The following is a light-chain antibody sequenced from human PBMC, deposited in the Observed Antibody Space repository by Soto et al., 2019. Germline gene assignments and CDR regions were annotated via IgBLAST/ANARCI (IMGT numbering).Light chain of an antibody. Sequence: QSVLTQPASVSGSPGQSMTISCTGTSSDVGGHNSVSWYRQDPGKAPKLMIYDVSNRPSGVSDRFSGSKSGNTASLTISGPQTEYEADYYCSTFKSRYTYVFGTGTKVTV. CDR1: SSDVGGHNS. CDR3: STFKSRYTYV. J-gene: IGLJ1*01. V-gene: IGLV2-14*01. CDR2: DVS.